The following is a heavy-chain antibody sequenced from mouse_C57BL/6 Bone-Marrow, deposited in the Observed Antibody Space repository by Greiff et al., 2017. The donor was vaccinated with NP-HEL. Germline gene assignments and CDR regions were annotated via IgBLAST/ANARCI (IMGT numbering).Heavy chain of an antibody. D-gene: IGHD4-1*01. CDR3: ARESNWDVGAWFAY. CDR1: GFTFSSYA. V-gene: IGHV5-4*01. CDR2: ISDGGSYT. J-gene: IGHJ3*01. Sequence: EVKLMESGGGLVKPGGSLKLSCAASGFTFSSYAMSWVRQTPEKRLEWVATISDGGSYTYYPDNVKGRFTISRDNAKNNLYLQMSHLKSEDTAMYYCARESNWDVGAWFAYWGQGTLVTVSA.